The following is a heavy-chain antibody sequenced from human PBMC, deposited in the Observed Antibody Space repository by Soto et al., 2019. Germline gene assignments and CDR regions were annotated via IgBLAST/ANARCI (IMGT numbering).Heavy chain of an antibody. J-gene: IGHJ5*02. CDR1: GFSLSNARMG. CDR2: IFSKDEK. Sequence: QVTLKESGPVLVKPTETLTLTCTVSGFSLSNARMGVSWIRQPPGKALEWLAHIFSKDEKSYSPFLKRRLTTSKDTAKSQVVLTMTNLDPVDTATYYCARGSPAASNNWFDPWGQGTLVTVSS. CDR3: ARGSPAASNNWFDP. D-gene: IGHD6-25*01. V-gene: IGHV2-26*01.